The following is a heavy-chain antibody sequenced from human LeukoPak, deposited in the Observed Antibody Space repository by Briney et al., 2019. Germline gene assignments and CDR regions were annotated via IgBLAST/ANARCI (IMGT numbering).Heavy chain of an antibody. CDR2: IYSGGST. Sequence: PGGCLRLSCAASGFTVSSNYMSWVRQAPGKGLEWGSVIYSGGSTYYADSVKGRFTISRDNSKNTLYLQMNSLRAEDTAVYYCARSPYDILTVYYYGMDVWGQGTTVTVSS. CDR1: GFTVSSNY. CDR3: ARSPYDILTVYYYGMDV. J-gene: IGHJ6*02. V-gene: IGHV3-66*01. D-gene: IGHD3-9*01.